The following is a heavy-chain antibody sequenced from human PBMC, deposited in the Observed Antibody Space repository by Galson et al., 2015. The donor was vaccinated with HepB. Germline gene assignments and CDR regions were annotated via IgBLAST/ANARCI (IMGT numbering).Heavy chain of an antibody. V-gene: IGHV1-46*01. CDR1: GYTFTSYY. CDR2: INPSGCST. J-gene: IGHJ4*02. CDR3: AREGIAVVGDY. D-gene: IGHD6-19*01. Sequence: SVKVSCKASGYTFTSYYMHWVRQAPGQGLEWMGIINPSGCSTSYAQKFQGRVTMTRDTSTSTVYMELSSLRSEDTAVYYCAREGIAVVGDYWGQGTLVTVSS.